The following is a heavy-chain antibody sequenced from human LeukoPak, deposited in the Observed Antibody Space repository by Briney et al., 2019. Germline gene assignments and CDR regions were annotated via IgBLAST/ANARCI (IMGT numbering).Heavy chain of an antibody. D-gene: IGHD3-22*01. CDR1: GFTFSSYG. CDR2: ISYDGSNK. J-gene: IGHJ4*02. V-gene: IGHV3-30*18. CDR3: AEDTKRYYYDSSGPYFDY. Sequence: TGRSLRLSCAASGFTFSSYGMHWVRQAPGKGLEWVAVISYDGSNKYYADSVKGRFTISRDNSKNTLYLQMNSLRAEDTAVCYCAEDTKRYYYDSSGPYFDYWGQGTLVTVSS.